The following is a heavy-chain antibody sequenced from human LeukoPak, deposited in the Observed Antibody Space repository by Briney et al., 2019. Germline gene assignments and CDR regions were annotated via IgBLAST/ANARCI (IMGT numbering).Heavy chain of an antibody. CDR3: AKVNKRSRDGYKNTIDAFDI. J-gene: IGHJ3*02. D-gene: IGHD5-24*01. CDR2: ISGTGDTT. Sequence: PGGSLRLSGAASGFTFRIKARSWVGQAQGKGREGVSAISGTGDTTYYADSVKGRFIISRDYSKNTLYLRMNSLRAEDTALYYCAKVNKRSRDGYKNTIDAFDIWGQGTMVTVSS. CDR1: GFTFRIKA. V-gene: IGHV3-23*01.